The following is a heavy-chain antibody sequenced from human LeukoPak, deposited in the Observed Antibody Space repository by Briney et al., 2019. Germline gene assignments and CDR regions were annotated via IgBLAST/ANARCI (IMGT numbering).Heavy chain of an antibody. D-gene: IGHD3-3*01. CDR3: AREGYDFWTRNWFDP. V-gene: IGHV4-61*02. CDR2: IYTSGST. J-gene: IGHJ5*02. Sequence: SETLSLTCTVSGGSISSGSYYWSWIRQPAGKGLEWIGRIYTSGSTNYNPSLKSRVTISVVTSKNQFSLKLSSVTAADTAVYYCAREGYDFWTRNWFDPWGQGTLVTVSS. CDR1: GGSISSGSYY.